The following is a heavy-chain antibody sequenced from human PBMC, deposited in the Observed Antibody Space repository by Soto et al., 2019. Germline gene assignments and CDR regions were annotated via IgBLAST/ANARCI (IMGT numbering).Heavy chain of an antibody. J-gene: IGHJ5*02. CDR3: ARHVRILTGLNWFDP. Sequence: SETLSLTCTVSGGSISSYYWSWIRQPPGKGLEWIGYIYYSGSTYYNPSLKSRVTISVDTSKNQFSLKLSSVTAADTAVYYCARHVRILTGLNWFDPWGQGTLVTVSS. CDR1: GGSISSYY. V-gene: IGHV4-59*04. D-gene: IGHD3-9*01. CDR2: IYYSGST.